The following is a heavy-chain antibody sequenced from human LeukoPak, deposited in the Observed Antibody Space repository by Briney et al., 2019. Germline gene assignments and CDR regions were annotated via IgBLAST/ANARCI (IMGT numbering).Heavy chain of an antibody. V-gene: IGHV1-8*01. D-gene: IGHD3-22*01. Sequence: ASVKVSCKASGYTFTSYDINWVRQATGQGLEWMGWMNPNSGNTGYAQKFQGRVTITRSTSISTAYMELSSLRSEDTAVYYCARGYDSSGYSDRDAFDIWGQGTMVTVSS. CDR3: ARGYDSSGYSDRDAFDI. CDR1: GYTFTSYD. J-gene: IGHJ3*02. CDR2: MNPNSGNT.